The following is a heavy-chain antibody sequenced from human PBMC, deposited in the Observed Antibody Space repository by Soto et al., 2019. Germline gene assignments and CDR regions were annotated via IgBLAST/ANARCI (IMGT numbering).Heavy chain of an antibody. CDR2: IYYSGST. CDR3: ARLYCTSGVCYSDGWFDP. V-gene: IGHV4-31*03. J-gene: IGHJ5*02. D-gene: IGHD2-8*01. CDR1: GGSISSGGYY. Sequence: SETLSLTCTVSGGSISSGGYYWSWIRQHPGKGLEWIGYIYYSGSTYYNPSLKSRVTISVDTSKNQFSLKLSSVTAADTAVYYCARLYCTSGVCYSDGWFDPWGQGTLVTVS.